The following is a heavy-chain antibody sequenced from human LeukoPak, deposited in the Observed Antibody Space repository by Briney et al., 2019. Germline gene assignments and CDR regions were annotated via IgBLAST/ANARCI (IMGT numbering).Heavy chain of an antibody. J-gene: IGHJ5*02. CDR1: GFTFSSYA. CDR2: ISGSGGST. CDR3: ANRVVVAATNWFDP. V-gene: IGHV3-23*01. D-gene: IGHD2-15*01. Sequence: GGSLRLSCAASGFTFSSYAMSWVPQAPGKGLERVSAISGSGGSTYYADSVKGRFTISRDNSKNTLYLQLNSLRAEDTAVYYCANRVVVAATNWFDPWGEGTLVSVSS.